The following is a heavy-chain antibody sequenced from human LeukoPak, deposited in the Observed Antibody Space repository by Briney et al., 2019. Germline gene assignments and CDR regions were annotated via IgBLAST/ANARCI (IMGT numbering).Heavy chain of an antibody. CDR1: GFTFSSYS. V-gene: IGHV3-21*01. CDR2: ISSTSTYI. D-gene: IGHD4-11*01. J-gene: IGHJ6*03. CDR3: ARRPSPPTTKTTSYYYMDV. Sequence: GGSLRLSCAASGFTFSSYSMNWVRQAPGKGLEWVSSISSTSTYIYYADSVKGRFTISRDNAKNSLYLQMNSLRAEDTAVYYCARRPSPPTTKTTSYYYMDVWGKGTTVTVSS.